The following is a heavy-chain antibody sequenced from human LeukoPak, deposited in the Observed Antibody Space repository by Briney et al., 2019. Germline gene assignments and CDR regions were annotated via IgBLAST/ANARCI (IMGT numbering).Heavy chain of an antibody. V-gene: IGHV4-61*02. Sequence: SETLSLTCTVSGDSISSGDYYWSWLRQPAGKGLEWIGRISSSGSTNYNPSLKSRVTISVDKSKNQFSLKLSSVTAADTAVYYCARVLGSSGLDVWGKGTTVTVSS. J-gene: IGHJ6*04. D-gene: IGHD1-26*01. CDR3: ARVLGSSGLDV. CDR2: ISSSGST. CDR1: GDSISSGDYY.